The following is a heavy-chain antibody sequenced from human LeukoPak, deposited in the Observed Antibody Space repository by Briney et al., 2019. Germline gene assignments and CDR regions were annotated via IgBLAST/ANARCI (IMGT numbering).Heavy chain of an antibody. CDR2: IYHSGST. V-gene: IGHV4-30-2*01. J-gene: IGHJ4*02. CDR3: ARAPRMAYSSSWFDY. Sequence: SETLSLTCTVSGGSISSGGYYWSWIRQPPGKGLEWIGYIYHSGSTYYNPSLKSRVTISVDRSKNQFSLKLSSVTAADTAVYYCARAPRMAYSSSWFDYWGQGTLVTVSS. D-gene: IGHD6-13*01. CDR1: GGSISSGGYY.